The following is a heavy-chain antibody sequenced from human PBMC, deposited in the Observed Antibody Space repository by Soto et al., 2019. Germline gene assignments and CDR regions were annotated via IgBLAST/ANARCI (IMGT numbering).Heavy chain of an antibody. CDR3: ARDGGYYDILTGSYYFDY. D-gene: IGHD3-9*01. CDR2: ISYDGSNK. V-gene: IGHV3-30-3*01. J-gene: IGHJ4*02. CDR1: GFTFSSYA. Sequence: LRLSCAASGFTFSSYAMHWVRQAPGKGLEWVAVISYDGSNKYYADSVKGRFTISRDNSKNTLYLQMNSLRAEDTAVYYCARDGGYYDILTGSYYFDYWGQGTLVTVSS.